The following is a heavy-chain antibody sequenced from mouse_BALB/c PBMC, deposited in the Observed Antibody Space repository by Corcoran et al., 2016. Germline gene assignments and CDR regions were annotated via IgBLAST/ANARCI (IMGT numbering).Heavy chain of an antibody. CDR1: GYTFTDYE. D-gene: IGHD2-10*02. J-gene: IGHJ3*01. Sequence: QVQLQQSGAELVRPGASVTLSCKASGYTFTDYEMHWVKQTPVHGLEWIGAIDPETGGTAYNQKFKGKATLTADKSSSTAYMELRSLTSEDSAVYYCTRSEYGNYPAWFAYWGQGTLVTVSA. V-gene: IGHV1-15*01. CDR2: IDPETGGT. CDR3: TRSEYGNYPAWFAY.